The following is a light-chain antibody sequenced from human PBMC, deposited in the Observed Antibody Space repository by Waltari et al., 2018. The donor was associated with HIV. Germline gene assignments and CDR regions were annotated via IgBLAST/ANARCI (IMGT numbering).Light chain of an antibody. CDR1: TLPKHY. CDR2: KDT. V-gene: IGLV3-25*03. J-gene: IGLJ2*01. Sequence: DLTQAHPVSVTPGQTPKITCSRETLPKHYVSGYQQKAGQAPGMIIFKDTEGPSGIPTRFSASSSGTIATLIISGFLTEDEADYYCQSARGGATVFGGGTKLTVL. CDR3: QSARGGATV.